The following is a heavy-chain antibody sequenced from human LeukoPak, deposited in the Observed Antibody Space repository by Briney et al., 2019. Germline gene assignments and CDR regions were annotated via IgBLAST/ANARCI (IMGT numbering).Heavy chain of an antibody. V-gene: IGHV1-46*01. J-gene: IGHJ4*02. CDR2: INPSGGST. Sequence: ASVTVSCKASGYTFTSYYMHWVRQAPGQGLEWMGIINPSGGSTSYAQKFQGRVTMTRDTSTSTVYMELSSLRSEDTAVYYCARENWIPLYYYDSSGFFDYWGQGTLVTVSS. CDR3: ARENWIPLYYYDSSGFFDY. CDR1: GYTFTSYY. D-gene: IGHD3-22*01.